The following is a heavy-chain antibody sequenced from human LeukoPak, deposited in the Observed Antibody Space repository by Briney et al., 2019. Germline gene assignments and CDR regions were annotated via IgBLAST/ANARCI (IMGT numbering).Heavy chain of an antibody. CDR2: ISYSGST. CDR3: ARGVVYGGNSHPFDI. CDR1: GGSISSYY. V-gene: IGHV4-59*01. D-gene: IGHD4-23*01. J-gene: IGHJ3*02. Sequence: SETLSLTCTVSGGSISSYYWSWIRQPPGKGLEWIGYISYSGSTNLNPSLNSRVIISVDTSKNQFSLKLSSVTAADTAVYYCARGVVYGGNSHPFDIWGQGTMVHVSP.